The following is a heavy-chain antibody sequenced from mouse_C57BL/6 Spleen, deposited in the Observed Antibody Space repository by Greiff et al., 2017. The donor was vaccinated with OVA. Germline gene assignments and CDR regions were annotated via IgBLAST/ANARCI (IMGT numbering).Heavy chain of an antibody. CDR2: INYDGSST. D-gene: IGHD2-4*01. CDR3: ARANYDFYYAMDY. Sequence: EVKVVESEGGLVQPGSSMKLSCTASGFTFSDYYMAWVRQVPEKGLEWVANINYDGSSTYYLDSLKSRFIISRDNAKNILYLQMSSLKSEDTATYYCARANYDFYYAMDYWGQGTSVTVSS. V-gene: IGHV5-16*01. J-gene: IGHJ4*01. CDR1: GFTFSDYY.